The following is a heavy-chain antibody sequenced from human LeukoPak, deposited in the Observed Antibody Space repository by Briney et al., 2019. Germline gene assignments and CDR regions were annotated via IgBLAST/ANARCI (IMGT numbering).Heavy chain of an antibody. V-gene: IGHV1-2*02. D-gene: IGHD3-22*01. CDR3: ARGYYYDSSGYYPFYY. J-gene: IGHJ4*02. Sequence: GASVKVSCKASGYTFTGYYMHWVRQAPGQGLEWVGWINPNSGGTNYAQKFQGRVTMTRDTSISTAYMELSRLRSDDTAVYYCARGYYYDSSGYYPFYYWGQGTLVTVSS. CDR2: INPNSGGT. CDR1: GYTFTGYY.